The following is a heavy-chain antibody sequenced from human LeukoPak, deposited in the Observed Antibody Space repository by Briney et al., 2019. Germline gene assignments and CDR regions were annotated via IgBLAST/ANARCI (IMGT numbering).Heavy chain of an antibody. D-gene: IGHD2-2*01. CDR1: GFTVSSNY. V-gene: IGHV3-66*01. CDR3: ARGDRDLYCSSTSCYPVL. J-gene: IGHJ4*02. Sequence: GGSLRLSCAASGFTVSSNYMSWVRQAPGKGLEWVSVIYSGGSTYYADSVKGRFTISRDNAKNSLYLQMNSLRAEDTAVYYCARGDRDLYCSSTSCYPVLGGQGTLVTVSS. CDR2: IYSGGST.